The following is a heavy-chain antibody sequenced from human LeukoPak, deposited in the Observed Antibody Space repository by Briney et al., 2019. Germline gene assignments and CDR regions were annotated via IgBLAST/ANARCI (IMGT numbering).Heavy chain of an antibody. CDR2: INRGGST. Sequence: SETLSLTCAVYGGSFSGYYWSWIRQPPGKGLEWIGEINRGGSTNYNPSLKSRVTISVDTSKNQFSLKLSSVTAADTAVYYCARGYGSGSYYGYWGQGTLVTASS. J-gene: IGHJ4*02. D-gene: IGHD3-10*01. CDR3: ARGYGSGSYYGY. CDR1: GGSFSGYY. V-gene: IGHV4-34*01.